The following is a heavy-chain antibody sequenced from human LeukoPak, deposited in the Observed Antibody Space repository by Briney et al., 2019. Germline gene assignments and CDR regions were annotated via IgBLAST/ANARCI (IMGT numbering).Heavy chain of an antibody. V-gene: IGHV3-21*01. CDR2: ISSSSSNI. CDR1: GFTFSSDA. D-gene: IGHD1-1*01. CDR3: ARCTTGRTFGSLREIKRSREIDY. J-gene: IGHJ4*02. Sequence: GRSLRLSCAASGFTFSSDAMSCVRQAPGRGLGWVLSISSSSSNIYYADSVKGRFTISRDNAKNSLYLQMNSLKVGDTAVYYCARCTTGRTFGSLREIKRSREIDYWGQGTLVTVSS.